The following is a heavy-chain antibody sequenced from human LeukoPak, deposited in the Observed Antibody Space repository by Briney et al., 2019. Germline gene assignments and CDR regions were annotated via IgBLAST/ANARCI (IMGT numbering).Heavy chain of an antibody. CDR3: ARGGYYYDSSGYQDWFDP. CDR1: GYTFTSYG. V-gene: IGHV1-18*01. CDR2: ISAYNGNT. D-gene: IGHD3-22*01. J-gene: IGHJ5*02. Sequence: ASVKVSCKASGYTFTSYGISWVRQAPGQGLEWMGWISAYNGNTNYAQKLQGRVTMTTDTSTSTAYMELRSLRSDDTAVYYCARGGYYYDSSGYQDWFDPWGQGTLVTVSS.